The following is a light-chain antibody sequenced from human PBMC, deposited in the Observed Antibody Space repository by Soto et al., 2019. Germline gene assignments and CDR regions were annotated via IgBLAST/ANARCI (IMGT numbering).Light chain of an antibody. J-gene: IGKJ1*01. CDR1: QSINIW. CDR3: QQYSSYWT. V-gene: IGKV1-5*01. Sequence: DIQMTQSPSTLSASVGDRVTITCRASQSINIWLAWYQQKPGRAPKLLIYDATSLESGVPSRFSGSGSGTEFTLTISSLQPDDFATYYCQQYSSYWTFAQGTKVDIK. CDR2: DAT.